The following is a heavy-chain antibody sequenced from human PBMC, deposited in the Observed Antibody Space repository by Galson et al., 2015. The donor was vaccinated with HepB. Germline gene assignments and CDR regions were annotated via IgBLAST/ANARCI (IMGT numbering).Heavy chain of an antibody. Sequence: ETLSLTCAVYGGSFSGYYWSWIRQPPGKGLEWIGEINHSGSTNYNPSLKSRVTISVDTSKNQFSLKLSSVTAADTAVYYCARICSGGSCYMLSSFDYWGQGTLVTVSS. J-gene: IGHJ4*02. CDR3: ARICSGGSCYMLSSFDY. CDR2: INHSGST. D-gene: IGHD2-15*01. V-gene: IGHV4-34*01. CDR1: GGSFSGYY.